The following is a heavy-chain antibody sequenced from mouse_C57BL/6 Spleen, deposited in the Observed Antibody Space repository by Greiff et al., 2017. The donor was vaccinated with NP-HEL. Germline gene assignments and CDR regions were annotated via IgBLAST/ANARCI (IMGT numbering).Heavy chain of an antibody. J-gene: IGHJ2*01. Sequence: VQLQQSEAELARPGASVKMSCKASGYTFTSYTMHWVKQRPGQGLEWIGYINPSSGYTKYNQKFKDKATLTADKSSSTAYMQLSSLTSEDSAVYYCARSFITTVVADYWGQGTTLTVSS. V-gene: IGHV1-4*01. CDR3: ARSFITTVVADY. CDR1: GYTFTSYT. CDR2: INPSSGYT. D-gene: IGHD1-1*01.